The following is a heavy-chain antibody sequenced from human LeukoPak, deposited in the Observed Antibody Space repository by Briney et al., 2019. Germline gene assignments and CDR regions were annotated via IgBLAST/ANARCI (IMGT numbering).Heavy chain of an antibody. CDR1: GFTFDDYA. Sequence: AGGSLRLSCAASGFTFDDYAMHWVRQAPGKGLEWVAVISYDGSNKYYADSVKGRFTISRDNSKNTLYLQMNSLRAEDTAVYYCAKDRSPYFDYWGQGTLVTVSS. J-gene: IGHJ4*02. CDR3: AKDRSPYFDY. V-gene: IGHV3-30*18. CDR2: ISYDGSNK.